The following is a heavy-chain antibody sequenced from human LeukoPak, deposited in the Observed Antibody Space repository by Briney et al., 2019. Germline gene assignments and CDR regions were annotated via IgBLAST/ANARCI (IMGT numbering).Heavy chain of an antibody. J-gene: IGHJ6*03. CDR2: IIPIFGTA. Sequence: SVKVSCKASGGTFSSYAISWVRQAPGQGLEWMGRIIPIFGTANYAQKFQGRVTITTDESKSTAYMELSSLKSEETALYYCARGDSIGVYYFYMDVWGKGTTVTVSS. CDR1: GGTFSSYA. V-gene: IGHV1-69*05. CDR3: ARGDSIGVYYFYMDV. D-gene: IGHD3-22*01.